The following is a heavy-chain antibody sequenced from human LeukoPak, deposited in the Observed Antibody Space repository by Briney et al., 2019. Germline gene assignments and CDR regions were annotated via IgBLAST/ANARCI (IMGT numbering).Heavy chain of an antibody. CDR1: GGTFSSYA. J-gene: IGHJ6*03. CDR2: IIRIFGTA. CDR3: ANLVGNSPIAPMDV. D-gene: IGHD1-7*01. Sequence: ASVKVSCKASGGTFSSYAISWVRQAPGQGLGWMGGIIRIFGTANYAQKFQGRVTITADESTSTAYMELSSLRSEDTAVYYCANLVGNSPIAPMDVWGKGTTVTVSS. V-gene: IGHV1-69*13.